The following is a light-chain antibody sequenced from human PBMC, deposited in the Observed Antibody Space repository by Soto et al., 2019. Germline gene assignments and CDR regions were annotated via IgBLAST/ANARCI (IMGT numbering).Light chain of an antibody. J-gene: IGKJ2*01. CDR2: GAS. Sequence: EVVLTQSPATLSVSPGEGASLSCRASQNVGTRLAWYQQKSGQAPRLLIYGASTRAAGVPARFSGSASGTEYTLTITSLQSEDFALYYCQQYTNWPPFTFGQGTRLEIK. V-gene: IGKV3-15*01. CDR1: QNVGTR. CDR3: QQYTNWPPFT.